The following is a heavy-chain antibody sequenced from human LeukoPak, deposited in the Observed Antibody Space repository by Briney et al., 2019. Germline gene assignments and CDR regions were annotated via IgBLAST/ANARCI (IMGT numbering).Heavy chain of an antibody. CDR3: TIGDLHALDI. CDR1: GFTFSGST. J-gene: IGHJ3*02. Sequence: PGGSLKLSCAASGFTFSGSTMHWVRLASGKGLEWVGRIRGKANNYATTYAASVKGRFTISRDDSTNTAYLQMNSLKTEDTAVYYCTIGDLHALDIWGQGTMVTVSS. V-gene: IGHV3-73*01. CDR2: IRGKANNYAT. D-gene: IGHD3-16*01.